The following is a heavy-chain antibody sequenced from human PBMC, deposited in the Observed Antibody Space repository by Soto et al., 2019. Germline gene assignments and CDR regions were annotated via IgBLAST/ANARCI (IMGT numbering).Heavy chain of an antibody. D-gene: IGHD3-16*01. CDR2: IKPGTSDI. CDR3: ARQISFVCDS. Sequence: LKISCEGAGYKLGSAWIGWVRRKPGKGLEWMGIIKPGTSDIRYSPSFRGQVTISADEAANTAFLQWSSLKTSDTAIYYCARQISFVCDSWGQGTLVTVSS. J-gene: IGHJ4*02. V-gene: IGHV5-51*01. CDR1: GYKLGSAW.